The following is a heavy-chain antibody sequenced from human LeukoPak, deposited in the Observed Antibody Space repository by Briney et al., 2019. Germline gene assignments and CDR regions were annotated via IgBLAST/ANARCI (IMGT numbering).Heavy chain of an antibody. D-gene: IGHD6-19*01. CDR1: GFIFNNYA. V-gene: IGHV3-30*04. Sequence: GRSLRLSCTAPGFIFNNYAMHWVRRAPGKGLEWVALISYNETNKYYPDSVKGRFTISRDSSKNTVYLQMGSLRADDTAVYYCARVGGSGWYGYIDYWGQGTLVRVSS. CDR2: ISYNETNK. J-gene: IGHJ4*02. CDR3: ARVGGSGWYGYIDY.